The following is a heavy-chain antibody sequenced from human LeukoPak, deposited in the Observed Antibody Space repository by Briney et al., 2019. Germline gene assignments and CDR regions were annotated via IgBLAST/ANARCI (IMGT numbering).Heavy chain of an antibody. CDR3: ATYYYDSSGYYRPQYFQH. CDR1: GYTLTELS. V-gene: IGHV1-24*01. CDR2: FDPEDGET. Sequence: SVKVSCKVSGYTLTELSMHWVRQAPGKGLEWMGGFDPEDGETIYAQKFQGRVTMTEDTSTDTAYMELSSLRSEDTAVYYCATYYYDSSGYYRPQYFQHWGQGTLVTVSS. D-gene: IGHD3-22*01. J-gene: IGHJ1*01.